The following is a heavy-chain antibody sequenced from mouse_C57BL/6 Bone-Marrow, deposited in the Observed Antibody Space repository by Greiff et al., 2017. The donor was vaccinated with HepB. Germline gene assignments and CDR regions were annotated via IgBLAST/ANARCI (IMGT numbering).Heavy chain of an antibody. J-gene: IGHJ4*01. Sequence: VQLKESGGDLVKPGGSLKLSCAASGFTFSSYGMSWVRQTPDKRLEWVATISSGGSYTYYPDSVKGRFTISRDNAKNTLYLQMSSLKSEDTAMYYCARPPTTPGAMDYWGQGTSVTVSS. CDR3: ARPPTTPGAMDY. CDR1: GFTFSSYG. V-gene: IGHV5-6*01. D-gene: IGHD1-1*01. CDR2: ISSGGSYT.